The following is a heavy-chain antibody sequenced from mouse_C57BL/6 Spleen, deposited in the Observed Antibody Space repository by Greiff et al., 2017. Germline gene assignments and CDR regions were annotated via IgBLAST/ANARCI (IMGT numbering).Heavy chain of an antibody. CDR1: GYTFTDYY. Sequence: QVQLQQPGPELVKPGASVKISCKASGYTFTDYYINWVKQRPGQGLEWIGWIYPGSGSTKYNEKFKGKATLTVDKSSSTAYMQLSSLTSEDSAVYFCARVNDDSSYYAMDYWGQGTSVTVSS. J-gene: IGHJ4*01. CDR3: ARVNDDSSYYAMDY. V-gene: IGHV1-84*01. CDR2: IYPGSGST. D-gene: IGHD1-1*01.